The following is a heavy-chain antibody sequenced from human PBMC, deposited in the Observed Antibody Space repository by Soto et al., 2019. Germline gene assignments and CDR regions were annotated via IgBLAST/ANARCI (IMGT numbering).Heavy chain of an antibody. CDR3: ARGGGGSCWAGSRYYYGMDV. V-gene: IGHV1-18*01. CDR1: GYTFTSYG. Sequence: QVQLVQSGAEVKKPGASVKVSCKASGYTFTSYGISWVRQAPGQGLEWMGWISAYNGNTNYAPKLQGRVTMTTDTSTSTAYMELRSLRSDDRAGYYCARGGGGSCWAGSRYYYGMDVWGQGTTVTVSS. J-gene: IGHJ6*02. CDR2: ISAYNGNT. D-gene: IGHD2-15*01.